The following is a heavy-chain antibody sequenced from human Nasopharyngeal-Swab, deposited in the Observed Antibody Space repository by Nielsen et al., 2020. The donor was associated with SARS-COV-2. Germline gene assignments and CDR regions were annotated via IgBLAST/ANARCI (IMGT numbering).Heavy chain of an antibody. CDR2: ISYDGSNK. V-gene: IGHV3-30*04. CDR1: GFTFSSYA. CDR3: AREWVGATPYFDY. Sequence: GESLKISCAASGFTFSSYAMHWVRQAPGKGLEWVADISYDGSNKYYADSVKGRFTISRDNSKNTLYLQMNSLRAEDTAVYYCAREWVGATPYFDYWGQGTLVTVSS. J-gene: IGHJ4*02. D-gene: IGHD1-26*01.